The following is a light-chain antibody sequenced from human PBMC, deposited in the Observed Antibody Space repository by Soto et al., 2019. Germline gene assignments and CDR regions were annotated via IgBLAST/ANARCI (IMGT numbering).Light chain of an antibody. V-gene: IGKV1-5*03. J-gene: IGKJ1*01. CDR3: QHYDSYPWT. Sequence: DIQMTQSPSTLSASVGDRVTITCRASRGIRNSLAWYQQKPGKAPKLLIYKASTLESGVPSRFSGSGSGTEFTLTISSLQPDDFGAYYCQHYDSYPWTFGQGTKVDIK. CDR2: KAS. CDR1: RGIRNS.